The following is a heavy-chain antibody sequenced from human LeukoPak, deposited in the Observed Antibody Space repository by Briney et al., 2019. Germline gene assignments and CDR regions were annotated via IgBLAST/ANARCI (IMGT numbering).Heavy chain of an antibody. CDR2: IKQDGSEK. Sequence: GGSVRLSCAAYGFTFSSYWMSWVRQAPGKGLEWVANIKQDGSEKYYVDSVKGRFTISRDNAKNSLYLQVNSLRAEDTAVYYCARDDDYGDPGYFDYWGQGTLVTVSS. V-gene: IGHV3-7*01. CDR3: ARDDDYGDPGYFDY. D-gene: IGHD4-17*01. CDR1: GFTFSSYW. J-gene: IGHJ4*02.